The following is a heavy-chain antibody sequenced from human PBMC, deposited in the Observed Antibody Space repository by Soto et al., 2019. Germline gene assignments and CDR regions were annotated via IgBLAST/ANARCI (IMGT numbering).Heavy chain of an antibody. V-gene: IGHV4-4*02. CDR1: GGSISSSNW. J-gene: IGHJ6*02. CDR3: ARDCGDCSDYYYGMDV. CDR2: IYHSGST. D-gene: IGHD2-21*02. Sequence: QVQLQESGPGLVKPSGTLSLTCAVSGGSISSSNWWSWVRQPPGKGLEWIGEIYHSGSTNYNPSLKSRVTISVDKSKNQCALKLSSVTAADTAVYYCARDCGDCSDYYYGMDVWGQGTTVTVSS.